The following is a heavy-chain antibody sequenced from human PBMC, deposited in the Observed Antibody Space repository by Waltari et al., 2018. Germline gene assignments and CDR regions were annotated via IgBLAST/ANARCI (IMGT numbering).Heavy chain of an antibody. V-gene: IGHV5-51*01. CDR1: GYSFTSYW. CDR2: INPGDSDT. D-gene: IGHD2-15*01. J-gene: IGHJ3*02. CDR3: ARHDDIVVVVAATGAFDI. Sequence: EVQLVQSGAEVKKPGESLKISCKGSGYSFTSYWIGWVRQMPGKGLEWRGIINPGDSDTRSSPSFQGQVTISADKSISTAYLQWSSLKASDTAMYYCARHDDIVVVVAATGAFDIWGQGTMVTVSS.